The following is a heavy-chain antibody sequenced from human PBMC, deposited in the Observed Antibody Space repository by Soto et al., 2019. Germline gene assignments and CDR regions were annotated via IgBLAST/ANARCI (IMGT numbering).Heavy chain of an antibody. Sequence: GGSLRLSCAASGFTFSSYGMHWVRQAPGKGLEWVAVIWYDGSNKYYADSVKGRFTISRDNSKNTLYLQMNSLRAEDTAVYYCAREGVVVAAALYYYYGMDVWGQGTTVTVSS. D-gene: IGHD2-15*01. J-gene: IGHJ6*02. CDR3: AREGVVVAAALYYYYGMDV. CDR1: GFTFSSYG. CDR2: IWYDGSNK. V-gene: IGHV3-33*01.